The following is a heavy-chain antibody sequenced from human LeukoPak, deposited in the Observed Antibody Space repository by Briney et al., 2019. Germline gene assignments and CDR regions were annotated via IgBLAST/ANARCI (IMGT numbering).Heavy chain of an antibody. V-gene: IGHV4-39*07. Sequence: PSETLSLTCTVSGGSISRSTYYWAWIRQPPGKGLEWIGTIYYSGSTNYNPSLKSRVTISVDTSRNQFSLNLSSVTAADTAVYFCARVQPYYSSSRLSLSNWFDPWGQGTLVTVSS. D-gene: IGHD6-13*01. CDR3: ARVQPYYSSSRLSLSNWFDP. CDR1: GGSISRSTYY. CDR2: IYYSGST. J-gene: IGHJ5*02.